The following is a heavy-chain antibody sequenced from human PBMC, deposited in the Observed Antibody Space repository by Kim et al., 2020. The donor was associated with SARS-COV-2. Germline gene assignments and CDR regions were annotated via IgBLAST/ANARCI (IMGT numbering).Heavy chain of an antibody. CDR3: ARDRITGTTGGFDY. Sequence: NPSLRSRVTLSADTSKNQFSLELYSVTAADTAVYYCARDRITGTTGGFDYWGQGTLVTVSS. V-gene: IGHV4-31*02. J-gene: IGHJ4*02. D-gene: IGHD1-20*01.